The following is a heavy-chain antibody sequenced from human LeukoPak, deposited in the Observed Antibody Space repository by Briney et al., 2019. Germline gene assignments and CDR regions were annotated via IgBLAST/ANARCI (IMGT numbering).Heavy chain of an antibody. V-gene: IGHV3-23*01. Sequence: GGTLRLSCAASGFTFNRYGMSWARQAPGKGLEWVSGISASGANRYYADSVKGRFTISRDNSRDTLSVQINSLRAEDTAVYYCAKLQSVVIPAAMLGFDYWGQGILVTVSS. J-gene: IGHJ4*02. CDR2: ISASGANR. CDR3: AKLQSVVIPAAMLGFDY. D-gene: IGHD2-2*01. CDR1: GFTFNRYG.